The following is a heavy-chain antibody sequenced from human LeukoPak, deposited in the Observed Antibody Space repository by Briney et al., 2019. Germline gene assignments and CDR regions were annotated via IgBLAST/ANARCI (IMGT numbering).Heavy chain of an antibody. Sequence: PGGSLRLSCAASGFSISNYWMSWVRQAPGKGLEWVANIKQDGSEKNSVGSVKGRFTISRDNAKNSLYLQMNSLRAEDTAVYYCVRERDSGSSWRFDHWGQGTLVTVSS. CDR2: IKQDGSEK. D-gene: IGHD1-26*01. V-gene: IGHV3-7*01. CDR1: GFSISNYW. CDR3: VRERDSGSSWRFDH. J-gene: IGHJ4*02.